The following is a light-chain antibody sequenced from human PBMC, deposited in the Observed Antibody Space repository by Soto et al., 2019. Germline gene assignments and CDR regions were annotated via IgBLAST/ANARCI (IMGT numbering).Light chain of an antibody. CDR3: QQYGTSPRYT. Sequence: EIVLTQSPGALSLSPGETATLSCRASQNVATMYLIWYQQKPGQAPRLLIYGASSRATGIPDRFSGSGSGTDFTLTISRLEPEDFAVYYCQQYGTSPRYTFGQGTKLEIK. CDR2: GAS. J-gene: IGKJ2*01. CDR1: QNVATMY. V-gene: IGKV3-20*01.